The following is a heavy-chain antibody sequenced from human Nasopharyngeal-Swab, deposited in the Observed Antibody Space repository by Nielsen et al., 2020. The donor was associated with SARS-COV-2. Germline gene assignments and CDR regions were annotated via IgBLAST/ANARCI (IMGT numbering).Heavy chain of an antibody. CDR2: INAGNGNT. D-gene: IGHD6-19*01. CDR1: GYTFTNYA. J-gene: IGHJ4*02. CDR3: ARGDGDSSGWYTNGDYFDY. Sequence: ASVKVSCKASGYTFTNYAMHWVRQAPGQRLEWMGWINAGNGNTKYSQKFQDRLTITRDTSASTAYMELSSLRSEDTAVYYCARGDGDSSGWYTNGDYFDYWGQGTLVTVSS. V-gene: IGHV1-3*01.